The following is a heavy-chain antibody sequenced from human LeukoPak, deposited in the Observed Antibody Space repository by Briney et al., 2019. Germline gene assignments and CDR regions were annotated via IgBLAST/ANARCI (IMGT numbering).Heavy chain of an antibody. D-gene: IGHD4-23*01. Sequence: PGGSLRLSCTASGFTFGDYGLSWFRQAPGQGLEGISFIRSKTYGGTTQYAASVKGRFNISRDDSKSIAYLQMNSLKTEDTAVYYCTRVDYGGAPRRDYWGQGTLVTVSS. CDR2: IRSKTYGGTT. CDR1: GFTFGDYG. V-gene: IGHV3-49*03. J-gene: IGHJ4*02. CDR3: TRVDYGGAPRRDY.